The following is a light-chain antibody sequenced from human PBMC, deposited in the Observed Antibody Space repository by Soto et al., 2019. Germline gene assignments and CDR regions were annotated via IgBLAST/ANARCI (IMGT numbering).Light chain of an antibody. CDR2: GIS. V-gene: IGKV3-15*01. CDR3: QQYSKWPIT. J-gene: IGKJ5*01. Sequence: EIVLTQSPGTLSLSPGERATLSCRASQSLSSRNLAWYQQKPGQAPRLLIYGISTRATGIPARFSGSGSGTEFSLTISSLQSEDFAVYYCQQYSKWPITFGQGTRLEIK. CDR1: QSLSSRN.